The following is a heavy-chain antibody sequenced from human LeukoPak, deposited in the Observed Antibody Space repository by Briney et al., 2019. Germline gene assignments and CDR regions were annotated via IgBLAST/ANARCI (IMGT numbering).Heavy chain of an antibody. J-gene: IGHJ4*02. V-gene: IGHV3-21*01. D-gene: IGHD4-11*01. CDR2: ISSSSSYI. Sequence: PGGSLRLSCAASGFTFSSHSMNWVRQAPGKGLEWVSSISSSSSYIYYADSVKGRFTISRDNAKNSLYLQMNSLRAEDTAVYYCARRNTVTTFYYFDYWGQGTLVTVSS. CDR1: GFTFSSHS. CDR3: ARRNTVTTFYYFDY.